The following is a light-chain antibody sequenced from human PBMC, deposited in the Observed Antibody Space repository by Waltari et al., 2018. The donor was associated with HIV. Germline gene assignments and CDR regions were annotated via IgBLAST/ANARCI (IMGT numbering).Light chain of an antibody. CDR2: CAN. CDR3: QQYNKGPLGIT. V-gene: IGKV3-15*01. Sequence: EIVMTQSPATLSVSPGGRATLFCRASQSVSSNLAWYQQKPGQGPRLLIYCANTRATGFPARFGGSGSGTEFTLTISSLQSEDFGVYYCQQYNKGPLGITFGQGTRLEI. J-gene: IGKJ5*01. CDR1: QSVSSN.